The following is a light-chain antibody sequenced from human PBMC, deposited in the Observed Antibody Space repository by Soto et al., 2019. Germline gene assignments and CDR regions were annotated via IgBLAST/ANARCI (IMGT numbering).Light chain of an antibody. J-gene: IGKJ4*01. Sequence: EIVLTQSPAALSVSPGERVTLSCRASQGIGSTLAWYQQKPGQTPRLLIYDSSTRATGIPARFSGSGSGTEFTLTINGPQSEDFAVYYCQRYNNWPLTFGGGTKVDIK. V-gene: IGKV3-15*01. CDR2: DSS. CDR3: QRYNNWPLT. CDR1: QGIGST.